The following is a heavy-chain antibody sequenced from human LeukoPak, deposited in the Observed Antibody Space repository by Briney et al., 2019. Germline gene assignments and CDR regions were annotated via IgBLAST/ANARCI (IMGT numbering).Heavy chain of an antibody. CDR2: VYYSGST. D-gene: IGHD2-15*01. Sequence: SETLSLTCVVSGGSVSGYYWGWIRQPPGRELEWIGYVYYSGSTNYNPFFKSRITISVDTSRNQFSLQLSSVTAADTAVYYCARIHRYCSGGACYVLDNWGQGTLVAVSS. V-gene: IGHV4-59*02. J-gene: IGHJ4*02. CDR1: GGSVSGYY. CDR3: ARIHRYCSGGACYVLDN.